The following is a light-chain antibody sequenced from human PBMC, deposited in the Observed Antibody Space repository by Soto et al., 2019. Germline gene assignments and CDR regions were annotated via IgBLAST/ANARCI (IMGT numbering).Light chain of an antibody. Sequence: QSALTQPPSASGSPGQSVTISCTGTSSDIGGYNSVSWYQQHPGNAPRLMIYEVNKRPSGVPDRFSGSKSGYTASLTVSGLQPEDEAFYYCSSSAGIYHYLVCGVGNKLTVL. CDR1: SSDIGGYNS. CDR2: EVN. CDR3: SSSAGIYHYLV. J-gene: IGLJ3*02. V-gene: IGLV2-8*01.